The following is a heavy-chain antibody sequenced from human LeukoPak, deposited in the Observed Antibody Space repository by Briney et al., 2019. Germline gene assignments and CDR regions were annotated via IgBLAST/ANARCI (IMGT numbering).Heavy chain of an antibody. CDR2: IYPDDSDT. Sequence: GASLQISCKGSGSTFTNYWIGWVRQLPGKGLEWMGIIYPDDSDTRYSPSFQGQVTISADKSISTAYLQWSSLKASDTAMYYCARGADYYYYMDVWGKGTTVTISS. J-gene: IGHJ6*03. V-gene: IGHV5-51*01. CDR1: GSTFTNYW. D-gene: IGHD3-16*01. CDR3: ARGADYYYYMDV.